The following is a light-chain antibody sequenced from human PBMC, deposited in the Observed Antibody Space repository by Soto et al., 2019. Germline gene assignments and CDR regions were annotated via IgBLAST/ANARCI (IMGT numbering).Light chain of an antibody. J-gene: IGLJ1*01. CDR3: SSYTTSSTLLYV. CDR1: SSDVGGYNY. CDR2: AVS. V-gene: IGLV2-14*01. Sequence: QSALTQPASVSGSPGQSITISCTGTSSDVGGYNYVSWYQQHPGKAPKLMIYAVSNRPSGVSTRFSGSKSGNTASLTISGLQAEYEADYHCSSYTTSSTLLYVFGTGTKLTVL.